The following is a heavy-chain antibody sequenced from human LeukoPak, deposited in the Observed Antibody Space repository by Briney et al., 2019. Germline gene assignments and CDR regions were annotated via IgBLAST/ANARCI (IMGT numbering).Heavy chain of an antibody. J-gene: IGHJ4*02. CDR2: IRSSGLYT. Sequence: GGSLRLSCAASGFTFSDYTMNWVRQAPGKGLEWVSSIRSSGLYTYYADSVKGRFTISRDNAKNSLSLQMNSLTAEDTAVYYCARVSSIDYWGQGTLVTVSS. V-gene: IGHV3-21*01. CDR3: ARVSSIDY. CDR1: GFTFSDYT. D-gene: IGHD3-10*01.